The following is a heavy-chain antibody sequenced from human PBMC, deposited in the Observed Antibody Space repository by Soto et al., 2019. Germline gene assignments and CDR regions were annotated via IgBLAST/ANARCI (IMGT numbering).Heavy chain of an antibody. J-gene: IGHJ4*02. CDR3: AREPSI. V-gene: IGHV4-31*03. CDR2: SYYNGRT. CDR1: GGSISSGGYY. Sequence: QVQLQESGPGLVKPSQTLSLTCTVSGGSISSGGYYWSWIRQHPGKGLEWIGYSYYNGRTYYNPSLKSRVTISIATSKSTFSLKLSSVTAANTAVYYCAREPSIWGQGTLVTVSS.